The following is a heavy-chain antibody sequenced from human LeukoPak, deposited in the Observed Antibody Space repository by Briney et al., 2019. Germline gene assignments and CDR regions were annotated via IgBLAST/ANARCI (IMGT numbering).Heavy chain of an antibody. CDR3: ARNFTAIAVAGTGVYYYYGMDV. CDR2: IYYSGST. J-gene: IGHJ6*02. V-gene: IGHV4-61*01. Sequence: SETLSLTCTVSGGSVSSGNYYWSWIRQPPGKGLEWIGYIYYSGSTNYNPSLKSRVTISVDTSKNQFSLKLSSVTAADTAVYYCARNFTAIAVAGTGVYYYYGMDVWGQGTTVTVSS. D-gene: IGHD6-19*01. CDR1: GGSVSSGNYY.